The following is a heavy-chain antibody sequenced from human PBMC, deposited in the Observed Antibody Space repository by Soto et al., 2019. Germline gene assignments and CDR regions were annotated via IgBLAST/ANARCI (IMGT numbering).Heavy chain of an antibody. J-gene: IGHJ5*01. D-gene: IGHD6-6*01. Sequence: TVGSLRLSCAASGFTFSSYWMSWVRQAPGKGLEWVANIEQDGSDKYYVDSVKGRFTISRDNAKNSLYLQMNSLRADDTAVYYCAREVYGSSSDPDSWGQGTLVTVSS. CDR3: AREVYGSSSDPDS. CDR2: IEQDGSDK. V-gene: IGHV3-7*03. CDR1: GFTFSSYW.